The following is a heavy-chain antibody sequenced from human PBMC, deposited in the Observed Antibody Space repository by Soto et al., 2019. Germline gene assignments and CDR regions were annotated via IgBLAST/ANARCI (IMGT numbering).Heavy chain of an antibody. CDR1: GFTFTNAW. J-gene: IGHJ4*02. CDR3: STDQDYSSGWLLFDY. D-gene: IGHD6-19*01. Sequence: EVQLVESGGGLVKPGGSLRLSCAASGFTFTNAWMNWVRQAPGKGLEWVGRIKSKTDGGTADYAAPVKGRFTISRDDSKNSVYLQMNSLKTEDTAVYYCSTDQDYSSGWLLFDYWGQGTLVTVSS. CDR2: IKSKTDGGTA. V-gene: IGHV3-15*07.